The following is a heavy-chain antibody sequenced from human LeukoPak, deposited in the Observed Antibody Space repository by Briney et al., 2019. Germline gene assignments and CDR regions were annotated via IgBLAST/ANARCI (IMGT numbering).Heavy chain of an antibody. CDR2: TYYRSKWFN. V-gene: IGHV6-1*01. CDR1: GDSVSTNIGA. CDR3: ARSFTTSAGAFDI. D-gene: IGHD1-1*01. Sequence: SQTLSLTCDISGDSVSTNIGAWHWIRQSPSRGLEWLGRTYYRSKWFNDYALSVKSRVSINPDTSKNQFSLQLNSVTPEDTAVYYSARSFTTSAGAFDIWGQGTMVTVSS. J-gene: IGHJ3*02.